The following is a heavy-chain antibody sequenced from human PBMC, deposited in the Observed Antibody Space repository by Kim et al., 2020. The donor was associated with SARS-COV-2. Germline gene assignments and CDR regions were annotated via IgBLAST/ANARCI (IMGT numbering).Heavy chain of an antibody. D-gene: IGHD6-6*01. CDR3: ASDRLYSSSSGSWFDP. Sequence: SVKGRFTISSYNAKNSLYLQMNSLRAEDTAVYYCASDRLYSSSSGSWFDPWGQGTLVTVYS. V-gene: IGHV3-11*04. J-gene: IGHJ5*02.